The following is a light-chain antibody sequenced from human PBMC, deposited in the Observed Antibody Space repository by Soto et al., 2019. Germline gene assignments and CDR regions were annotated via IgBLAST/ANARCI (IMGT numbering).Light chain of an antibody. CDR1: QSVSSSY. CDR3: QQYGISPRT. V-gene: IGKV3-20*01. J-gene: IGKJ1*01. Sequence: EVVLTQSPCILSLSPGERASLSCRASQSVSSSYLAWYQQKPGQAPRLLIFGASTRATGIPDRFSGSGSGMDFTLTISRLEPEDFAIYYCQQYGISPRTFGQGTKVDIK. CDR2: GAS.